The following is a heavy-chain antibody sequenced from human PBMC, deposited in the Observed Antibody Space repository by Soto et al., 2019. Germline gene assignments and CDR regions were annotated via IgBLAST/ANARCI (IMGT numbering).Heavy chain of an antibody. CDR1: GGTFSSYA. V-gene: IGHV1-69*10. D-gene: IGHD3-3*01. CDR3: AIALRFLEWLYYYSYGIDV. CDR2: IIPILGIA. J-gene: IGHJ6*02. Sequence: ASVKVSCKASGGTFSSYAISWVRQAPGQGLEWMGGIIPILGIANYAQKFQGRVTITADKSTSTAYMELSSLRSEDTAVYYCAIALRFLEWLYYYSYGIDVWGQGTTVTVSS.